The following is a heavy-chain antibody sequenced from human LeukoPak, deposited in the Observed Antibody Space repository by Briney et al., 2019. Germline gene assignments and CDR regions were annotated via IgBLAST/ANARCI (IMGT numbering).Heavy chain of an antibody. CDR1: GGSISSSSYY. CDR3: ARHRGTTVVTLFDY. Sequence: SETLSLTCTVSGGSISSSSYYWGWIRQPPGKGLEWIGSIYYSGSTYYNPSLKSRVTISVDTSKNQFSLKLSSVTAADTAVYYCARHRGTTVVTLFDYRGQGTLVTVSS. CDR2: IYYSGST. V-gene: IGHV4-39*01. D-gene: IGHD4-23*01. J-gene: IGHJ4*02.